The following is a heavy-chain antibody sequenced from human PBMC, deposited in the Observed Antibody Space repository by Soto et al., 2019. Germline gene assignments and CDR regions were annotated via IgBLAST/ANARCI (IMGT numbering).Heavy chain of an antibody. CDR3: AKNRGFSQGD. V-gene: IGHV4-4*02. D-gene: IGHD5-18*01. Sequence: VQLQESGPGLVKPSETLSLTCVVSGGSISSDSWWSWVRQSPEKGLEWIGEIHDGGTTHYNPSLESRLTVSMDKSKNQLSLKLNSVTAADTAVYYCAKNRGFSQGDWGQGTLVTVSS. CDR2: IHDGGTT. CDR1: GGSISSDSW. J-gene: IGHJ4*02.